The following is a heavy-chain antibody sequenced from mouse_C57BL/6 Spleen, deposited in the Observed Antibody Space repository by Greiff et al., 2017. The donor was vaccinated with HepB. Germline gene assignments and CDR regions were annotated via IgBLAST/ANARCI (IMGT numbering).Heavy chain of an antibody. D-gene: IGHD2-5*01. J-gene: IGHJ2*01. CDR1: GFSFNTYA. V-gene: IGHV10-1*01. Sequence: EVKLVESGGGLVQPKGSLKLSCAASGFSFNTYAMNWVRQAPGKGLEWVARIRSKSNNYATYYADSVKDRFTISRDDSESMLYLQMNNLKTEDTAMYYCVRAYYSNWGFDYWGQGTTLTVSS. CDR3: VRAYYSNWGFDY. CDR2: IRSKSNNYAT.